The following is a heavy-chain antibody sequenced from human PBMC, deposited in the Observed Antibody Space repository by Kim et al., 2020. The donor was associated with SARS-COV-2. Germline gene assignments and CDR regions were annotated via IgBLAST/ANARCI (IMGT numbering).Heavy chain of an antibody. D-gene: IGHD1-1*01. CDR1: GFTFSNAW. CDR2: IKSKTDGGTT. V-gene: IGHV3-15*01. J-gene: IGHJ4*02. CDR3: TTDFNNWNDALDY. Sequence: GGSLRLSCAASGFTFSNAWMSWVRQAPGKGLEWVGRIKSKTDGGTTDYAAPVKGRFTISRDDSKNTLYLQMNSLKTEDTAVYYCTTDFNNWNDALDYWGQGTLVTVSS.